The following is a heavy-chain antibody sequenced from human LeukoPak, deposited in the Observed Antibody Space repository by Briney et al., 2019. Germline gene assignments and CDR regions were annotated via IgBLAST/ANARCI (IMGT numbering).Heavy chain of an antibody. Sequence: ASVKVSCKASGYTFTGYYMHWVRQAPGQGLEWMGWINPNSGGTNYAQKFQGRVTMTRDTSISTAYMELSRLRSDDTAVYYCARDLYFMVATFLDYWGQGTLVTVSS. CDR2: INPNSGGT. J-gene: IGHJ4*02. V-gene: IGHV1-2*02. CDR3: ARDLYFMVATFLDY. CDR1: GYTFTGYY. D-gene: IGHD5-12*01.